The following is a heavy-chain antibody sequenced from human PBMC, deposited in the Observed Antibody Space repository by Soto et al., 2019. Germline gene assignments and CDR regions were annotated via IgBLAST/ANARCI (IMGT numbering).Heavy chain of an antibody. Sequence: QVQLVESGGGVVQPGRSLRLACAASGFTFSSYAMHWVRQAPGKGLEWVAVISYDGSNKYYADSVKGRFTISRDNSKNTLYLQMNSLRAEDTAVYYCARQAALRPYWGQGTLVTVSS. CDR1: GFTFSSYA. J-gene: IGHJ4*02. CDR2: ISYDGSNK. D-gene: IGHD2-15*01. V-gene: IGHV3-30-3*01. CDR3: ARQAALRPY.